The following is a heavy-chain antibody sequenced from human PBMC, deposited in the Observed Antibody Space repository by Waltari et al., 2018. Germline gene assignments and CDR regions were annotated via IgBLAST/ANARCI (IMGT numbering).Heavy chain of an antibody. Sequence: EVQLVESGGGLVQPGGSPRLSCAASGFTFSSYAMSWVRQAPGKGLEWVSAISGSGGSTYYADSVKGRFTISRDNSKNTLYLQMNSLRAEDTAVYYCATLEAAGRYFDYWGQGTLVTVSS. D-gene: IGHD6-13*01. CDR2: ISGSGGST. CDR3: ATLEAAGRYFDY. CDR1: GFTFSSYA. J-gene: IGHJ4*02. V-gene: IGHV3-23*04.